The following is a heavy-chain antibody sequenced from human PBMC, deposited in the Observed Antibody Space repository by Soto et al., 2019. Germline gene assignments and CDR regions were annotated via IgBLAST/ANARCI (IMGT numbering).Heavy chain of an antibody. Sequence: QLQLQESGPGLVKPSETLSLTCTVSGGSISSSSYYWGWIRQPPGKGLEWIGSIYYSGSTYYNPSLKSRVTISVDTSKNQFSLKLSSVTAADTAVYYCARHPPEIAAAGDPPDYYYYYYGMDVWGQGTTVTVSS. CDR1: GGSISSSSYY. J-gene: IGHJ6*02. CDR3: ARHPPEIAAAGDPPDYYYYYYGMDV. D-gene: IGHD6-13*01. CDR2: IYYSGST. V-gene: IGHV4-39*01.